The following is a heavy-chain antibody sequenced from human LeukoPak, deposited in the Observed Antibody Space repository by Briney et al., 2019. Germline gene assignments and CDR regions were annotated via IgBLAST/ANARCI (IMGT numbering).Heavy chain of an antibody. Sequence: ASVKVSCKASGGTFSSYAISWVRQAPGQGLEWMGGIIPIFGTANYAQKSQGRVTITTDESTSTAYMELSSLRSEDTAVYYCAREERVVTDFDYWGQGTLVTVSS. V-gene: IGHV1-69*05. D-gene: IGHD2-21*02. J-gene: IGHJ4*02. CDR2: IIPIFGTA. CDR1: GGTFSSYA. CDR3: AREERVVTDFDY.